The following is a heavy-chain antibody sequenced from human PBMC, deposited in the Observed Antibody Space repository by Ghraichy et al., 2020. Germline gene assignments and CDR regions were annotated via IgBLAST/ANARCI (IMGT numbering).Heavy chain of an antibody. Sequence: GSLRLSCAASGFTFSSYAMSWVRQAPGKGLEWVSGISGSGTNTYYADSVKGRFTISRDSSKDMLVLQMDSLRAEDTALYYCAKDDVSVTGEGHFDYWGQGTLVTVSS. CDR3: AKDDVSVTGEGHFDY. CDR2: ISGSGTNT. V-gene: IGHV3-23*01. J-gene: IGHJ4*02. D-gene: IGHD7-27*01. CDR1: GFTFSSYA.